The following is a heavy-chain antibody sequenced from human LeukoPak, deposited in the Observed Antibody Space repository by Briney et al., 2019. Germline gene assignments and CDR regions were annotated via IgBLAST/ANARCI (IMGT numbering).Heavy chain of an antibody. V-gene: IGHV3-30-3*01. D-gene: IGHD4-17*01. J-gene: IGHJ4*02. CDR2: ISYDGSNK. CDR3: AKDSSVPYGITD. Sequence: AGGSLRLSCAASGFTFSSYAMHWVRQAPGKGLEWVAVISYDGSNKYYADSVKGRFTISRDNSKNTLSLQMNSLRAEDTALYYCAKDSSVPYGITDWGQGTLVTVSS. CDR1: GFTFSSYA.